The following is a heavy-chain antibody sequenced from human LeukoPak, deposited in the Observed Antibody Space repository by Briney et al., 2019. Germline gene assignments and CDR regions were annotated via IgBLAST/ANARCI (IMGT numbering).Heavy chain of an antibody. CDR2: ISTSSTYI. CDR1: GFSFSNYY. Sequence: GGSLRLSCAASGFSFSNYYINWVRQAPGKGLEWVSSISTSSTYIFYADSVKGRFTISRDNAKNSLYLQMNSLRADDTAVYYCATGKHYYDSSGYYFYYFDYWGQGTLVTVSS. V-gene: IGHV3-21*01. D-gene: IGHD3-22*01. J-gene: IGHJ4*02. CDR3: ATGKHYYDSSGYYFYYFDY.